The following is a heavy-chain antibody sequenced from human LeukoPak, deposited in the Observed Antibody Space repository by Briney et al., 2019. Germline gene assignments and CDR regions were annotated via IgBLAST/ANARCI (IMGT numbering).Heavy chain of an antibody. V-gene: IGHV4-4*09. D-gene: IGHD6-13*01. J-gene: IGHJ4*02. Sequence: SETLSLTCTVSGGSISSYYWSWIRQPPGKGLEWIGYIHTSGSTNYNPSLKSRVTISVDTSKNQFSLKLSSVTAADTAVYYCARLGGAAAAGPYFDYWGQGTLVTVSS. CDR1: GGSISSYY. CDR3: ARLGGAAAAGPYFDY. CDR2: IHTSGST.